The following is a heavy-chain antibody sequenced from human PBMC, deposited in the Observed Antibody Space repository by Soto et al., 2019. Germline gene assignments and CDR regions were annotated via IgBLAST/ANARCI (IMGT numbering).Heavy chain of an antibody. CDR1: GFTFSGSA. Sequence: PGGSLRLSCAASGFTFSGSAMHWVRQASGKGLEWVGRIRSKANSYATAYAASVKGRFTISRDDSKNTAYLQMNSLKTEDTAVYYCTRPGALGELSLYDYYYYYMDVWGKGTTVTVSS. V-gene: IGHV3-73*01. CDR3: TRPGALGELSLYDYYYYYMDV. D-gene: IGHD3-16*02. J-gene: IGHJ6*03. CDR2: IRSKANSYAT.